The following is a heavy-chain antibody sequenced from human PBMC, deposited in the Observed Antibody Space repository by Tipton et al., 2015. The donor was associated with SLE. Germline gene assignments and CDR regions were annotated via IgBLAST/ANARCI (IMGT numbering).Heavy chain of an antibody. J-gene: IGHJ3*02. V-gene: IGHV3-49*04. CDR1: GFTFGDYA. CDR2: IRSKAYGGTT. CDR3: TRELGYCSSTSCYEAFDI. Sequence: SLRLSCTASGFTFGDYAMSWVRQAPGKGLVWVGFIRSKAYGGTTEYAASVKGRFTISRDDSKSIAYLQMNSLKTEDTAVYYCTRELGYCSSTSCYEAFDIWGQGTMVTVSS. D-gene: IGHD2-2*01.